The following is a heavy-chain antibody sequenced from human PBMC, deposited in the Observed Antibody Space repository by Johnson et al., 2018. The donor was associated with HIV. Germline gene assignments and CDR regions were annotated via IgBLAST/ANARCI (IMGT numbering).Heavy chain of an antibody. V-gene: IGHV3-7*03. D-gene: IGHD5-18*01. CDR3: AKDPNTAMVTAFDI. J-gene: IGHJ3*02. Sequence: QLVESGGGLVQPGGSLRLSCAASGFTFSSYWMSWVRQAPGKGLEWVANIKQDGSEKYYVDSVKGRFTISRDNSKNTLYLQMNSLRAEDTAVYYCAKDPNTAMVTAFDIWGQGTMVTVSS. CDR2: IKQDGSEK. CDR1: GFTFSSYW.